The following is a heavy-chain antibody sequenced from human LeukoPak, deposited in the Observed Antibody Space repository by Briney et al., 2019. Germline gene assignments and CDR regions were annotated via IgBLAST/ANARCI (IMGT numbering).Heavy chain of an antibody. J-gene: IGHJ4*02. CDR2: VWHDGSNR. Sequence: GRSLRLSCTAPGFTFSSYAIHWIRQAPGKGLEWVALVWHDGSNRYYADSVKGRFTISRDNSKNTVYLQMNSLRAEDTAVYYCARELFGSESCPDYWGQGTLVTVSS. CDR3: ARELFGSESCPDY. V-gene: IGHV3-33*01. CDR1: GFTFSSYA. D-gene: IGHD3-10*01.